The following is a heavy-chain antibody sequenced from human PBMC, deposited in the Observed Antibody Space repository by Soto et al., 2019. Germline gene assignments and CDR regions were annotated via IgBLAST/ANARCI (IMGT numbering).Heavy chain of an antibody. CDR2: INAGNGNT. CDR3: ARSIRLAGGY. CDR1: GYTFTSYA. Sequence: QVQLVQSGAEVKKPGASVKVSCKASGYTFTSYAMHWVRQAPGQRLEWMGWINAGNGNTKYSQNFQGRVTNTRDTSASSAYMELSSLRSEDTAVYYCARSIRLAGGYWGQGTLVTVSS. V-gene: IGHV1-3*01. J-gene: IGHJ4*02. D-gene: IGHD3-10*01.